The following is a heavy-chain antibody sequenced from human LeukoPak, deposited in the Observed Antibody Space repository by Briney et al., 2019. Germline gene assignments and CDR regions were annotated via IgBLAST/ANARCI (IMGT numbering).Heavy chain of an antibody. D-gene: IGHD3-16*02. CDR3: ARHIVYHGCFDP. V-gene: IGHV4-39*01. Sequence: SETLSLTCTVSSGSFRNTNFYWGWIRQPPGKGLEWIGSIYSSGRTDYNPSLKSRLTISIDTSRNQFYLTLAPVPASDTSVYYCARHIVYHGCFDPWGQGTLVTVSS. CDR2: IYSSGRT. CDR1: SGSFRNTNFY. J-gene: IGHJ5*02.